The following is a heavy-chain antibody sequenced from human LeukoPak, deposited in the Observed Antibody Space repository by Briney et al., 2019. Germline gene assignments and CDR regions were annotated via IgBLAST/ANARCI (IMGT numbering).Heavy chain of an antibody. CDR3: ATGPPLLGATPLHD. CDR2: VYPENDET. CDR1: GYTFTDDY. Sequence: GASVKVSCKASGYTFTDDYIHWVQQAPGKGLQWMGRVYPENDETEYVDNFKGRLTITADTSTDTAYMELSSLTSDDSAVFFCATGPPLLGATPLHDWGQGTLVTVSS. D-gene: IGHD1-26*01. J-gene: IGHJ4*02. V-gene: IGHV1-69-2*01.